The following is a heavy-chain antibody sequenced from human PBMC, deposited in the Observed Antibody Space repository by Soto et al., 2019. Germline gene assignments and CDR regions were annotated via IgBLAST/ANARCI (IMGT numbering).Heavy chain of an antibody. CDR1: GNTFTSYD. V-gene: IGHV1-8*01. J-gene: IGHJ4*02. D-gene: IGHD3-10*01. Sequence: GASVKVSCKASGNTFTSYDINWVRQATGHGLEWMGWINPNSGNIGYAQKFQGRVTMTRDTAIRTAYMEVSRLRSDDTAVYYCARGRASGSYYLLDYWGQGPLVTVSS. CDR3: ARGRASGSYYLLDY. CDR2: INPNSGNI.